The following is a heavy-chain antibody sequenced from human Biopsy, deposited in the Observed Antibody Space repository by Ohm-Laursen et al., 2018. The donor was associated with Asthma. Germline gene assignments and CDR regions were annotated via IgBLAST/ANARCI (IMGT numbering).Heavy chain of an antibody. D-gene: IGHD3-16*01. J-gene: IGHJ4*02. Sequence: SQTLSLTCTVSGGSISIGAYYWSWVRQPPGKGLEWIGYIYYIGSTYYNLPLKSRVALSLDTSKNQFSLKLSSVTAADTAVYFCARRGGVRRYFDYWGQGTLVTVSS. V-gene: IGHV4-30-4*01. CDR3: ARRGGVRRYFDY. CDR1: GGSISIGAYY. CDR2: IYYIGST.